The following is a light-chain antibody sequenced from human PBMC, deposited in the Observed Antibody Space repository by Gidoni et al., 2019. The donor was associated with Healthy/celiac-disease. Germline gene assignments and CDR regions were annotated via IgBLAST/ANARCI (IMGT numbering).Light chain of an antibody. J-gene: IGKJ2*01. CDR3: QQSYSTPLYT. CDR2: AAS. Sequence: DIHVTQSPSSLSASVGDRVTITCRASQSISSYLNWYQQKPGKAPKLLIYAASSLQSGVPSRFSGSGSGTDFTLTISSLQPEDFATYYCQQSYSTPLYTFGQGTKLEIK. CDR1: QSISSY. V-gene: IGKV1-39*01.